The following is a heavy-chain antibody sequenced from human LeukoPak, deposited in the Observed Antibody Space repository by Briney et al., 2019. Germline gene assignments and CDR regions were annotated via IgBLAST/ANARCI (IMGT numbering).Heavy chain of an antibody. D-gene: IGHD6-13*01. CDR3: ATYIVAALYLHY. Sequence: SETLCFTCTVSGVSVSSGSHYWSWIRQPPGKGLEWIGYVYYSGSTMYNPSLKSRVIISVDTSKNQFSLKLTSVTAADTAVYCCATYIVAALYLHYWGQGTVVSVSS. V-gene: IGHV4-61*01. CDR2: VYYSGST. CDR1: GVSVSSGSHY. J-gene: IGHJ4*02.